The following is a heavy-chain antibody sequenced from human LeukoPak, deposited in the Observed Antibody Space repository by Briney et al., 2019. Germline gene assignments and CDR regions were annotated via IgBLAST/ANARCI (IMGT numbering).Heavy chain of an antibody. CDR2: IYYSGST. CDR3: ARGASSGWYGRGGLYYFDY. V-gene: IGHV4-59*01. D-gene: IGHD6-19*01. Sequence: SETLSLTCTVSGGSISSYYWSWIRQPPGKGLEWIGYIYYSGSTNYNPSLKGRVTISVDTSKNQFSLKLSSVTAADTAVYYCARGASSGWYGRGGLYYFDYWGQGTLVTVSS. CDR1: GGSISSYY. J-gene: IGHJ4*02.